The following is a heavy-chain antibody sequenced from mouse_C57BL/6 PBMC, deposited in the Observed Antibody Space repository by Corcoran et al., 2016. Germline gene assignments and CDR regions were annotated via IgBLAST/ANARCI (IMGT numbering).Heavy chain of an antibody. V-gene: IGHV3-6*01. CDR1: GYSITSGYY. CDR2: ISYDGSN. J-gene: IGHJ3*01. D-gene: IGHD2-3*01. Sequence: DVQLQESGPGLVKPSQSLSLTCSVTGYSITSGYYWNWIRQFPGNKLEWMGYISYDGSNNYNPSLKNRISITRDTSKNQFFLKLNSVTTEDTATYYCASLDDGYYWFAYWGQGTLVTVSA. CDR3: ASLDDGYYWFAY.